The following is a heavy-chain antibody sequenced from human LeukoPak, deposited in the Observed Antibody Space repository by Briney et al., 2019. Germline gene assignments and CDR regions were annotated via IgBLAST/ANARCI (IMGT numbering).Heavy chain of an antibody. CDR1: GFTFSNYA. D-gene: IGHD3-9*01. V-gene: IGHV3-23*01. CDR3: AKWGDFDVLTGYYVPDF. Sequence: GGSLRLSCAASGFTFSNYAMSWVRQAPGKGLEWVSAITGSGGNTYYADSVKGRFTISRDNSKNTLCLQMNRLRDEDTAVYYCAKWGDFDVLTGYYVPDFWGQGTLVTVSS. CDR2: ITGSGGNT. J-gene: IGHJ4*02.